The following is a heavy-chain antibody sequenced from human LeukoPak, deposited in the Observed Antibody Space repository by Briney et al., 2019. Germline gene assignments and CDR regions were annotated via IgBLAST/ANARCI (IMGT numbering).Heavy chain of an antibody. Sequence: PGGSLRLSCAASGFTFSSYNMNWVRQAPGKGLEWVSSISSTSGYIYYADSMKGRFTISRDNAENSLYLQMNSLRPEDTAVYYCAKAASSSWPSYYYGMDVWGQGTTVTVSS. CDR2: ISSTSGYI. J-gene: IGHJ6*02. CDR3: AKAASSSWPSYYYGMDV. CDR1: GFTFSSYN. V-gene: IGHV3-21*01. D-gene: IGHD6-13*01.